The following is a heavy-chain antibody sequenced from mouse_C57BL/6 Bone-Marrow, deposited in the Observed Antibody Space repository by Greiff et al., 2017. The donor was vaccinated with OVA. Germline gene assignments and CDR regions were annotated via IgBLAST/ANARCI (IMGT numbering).Heavy chain of an antibody. CDR1: GFNIKDYY. J-gene: IGHJ2*01. V-gene: IGHV14-2*01. CDR2: IDPEDGET. D-gene: IGHD2-5*01. Sequence: EVQLQQSGAELVKPGASVKLSCTASGFNIKDYYMHWVKQRTEQGLEWIGRIDPEDGETKYDPKFQGKATITADTSSNTAYLQLSSLTSEDTAVYYCAREGPYYSNYYFDYWGQGTTLTVSS. CDR3: AREGPYYSNYYFDY.